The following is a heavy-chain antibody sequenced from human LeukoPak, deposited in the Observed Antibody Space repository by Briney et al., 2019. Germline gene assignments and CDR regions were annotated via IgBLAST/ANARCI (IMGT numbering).Heavy chain of an antibody. Sequence: SETLSLTCTVSGGSISSSSYYWSWIRQPPGKGLEWIGYIYYSGSTYYNPSLKSRVTISVDTSKNQFSLKLSSVTAADTAVYYCARGTGYCSSTSCYTLDYWGQGTLVTVSS. D-gene: IGHD2-2*02. V-gene: IGHV4-30-4*08. CDR1: GGSISSSSYY. CDR2: IYYSGST. CDR3: ARGTGYCSSTSCYTLDY. J-gene: IGHJ4*02.